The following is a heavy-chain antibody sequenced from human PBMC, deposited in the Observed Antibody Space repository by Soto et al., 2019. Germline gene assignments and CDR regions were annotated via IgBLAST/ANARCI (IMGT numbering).Heavy chain of an antibody. Sequence: SETLSLTCSVSSGSISSYYWSWIRQPPGKGLEWIGHIYFSGSTKYNPSLKSRVTMSVDTSKNQFFLKVSSVTAADSAVYYCARDRTIVGASDTYYYGMSVWGQGTPVTVSS. V-gene: IGHV4-59*01. CDR2: IYFSGST. CDR3: ARDRTIVGASDTYYYGMSV. CDR1: SGSISSYY. J-gene: IGHJ6*02. D-gene: IGHD1-26*01.